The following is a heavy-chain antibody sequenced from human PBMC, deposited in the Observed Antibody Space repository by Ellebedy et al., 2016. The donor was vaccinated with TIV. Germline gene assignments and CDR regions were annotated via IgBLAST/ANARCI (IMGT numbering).Heavy chain of an antibody. CDR2: LSVSGDTT. D-gene: IGHD5-12*01. CDR3: AKLTQPQLLPDYRHACDI. J-gene: IGHJ3*02. Sequence: GESLKISCAASGFTFSSYAMAWVRQAPGTGLEWVSSLSVSGDTTYYADSVKGRFTISRDNSKNTLTLHMNRLRAEDTAVYYCAKLTQPQLLPDYRHACDIWGQGTMVTVSS. V-gene: IGHV3-23*01. CDR1: GFTFSSYA.